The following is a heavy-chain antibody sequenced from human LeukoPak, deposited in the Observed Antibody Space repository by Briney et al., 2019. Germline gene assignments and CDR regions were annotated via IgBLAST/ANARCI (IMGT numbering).Heavy chain of an antibody. V-gene: IGHV3-21*05. Sequence: GGSLRLSCAASGFTFKSYTMNWVRQAPGKGLEWVAFITSTSGDMFYADSVKGRFTISRDNAKHSLYLQMDSLRAEDTAVYYCARAAGYYFDYWGQGSLVTVSS. CDR1: GFTFKSYT. J-gene: IGHJ4*02. CDR3: ARAAGYYFDY. CDR2: ITSTSGDM.